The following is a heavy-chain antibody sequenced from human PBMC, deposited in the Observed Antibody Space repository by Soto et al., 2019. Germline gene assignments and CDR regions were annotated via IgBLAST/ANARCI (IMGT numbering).Heavy chain of an antibody. CDR2: IYSGGST. D-gene: IGHD3-22*01. Sequence: HPGGSLRLSCAASGFTVSSNYMSWVRQAPGKGLEWVSVIYSGGSTYYADSVKGRFTISRDNSKNTLYLQMNSLRAEDTAVYYCARDPLYDSSGYGGRRGRYYYYGMDVWGQGTTVTVSS. V-gene: IGHV3-53*01. CDR3: ARDPLYDSSGYGGRRGRYYYYGMDV. CDR1: GFTVSSNY. J-gene: IGHJ6*02.